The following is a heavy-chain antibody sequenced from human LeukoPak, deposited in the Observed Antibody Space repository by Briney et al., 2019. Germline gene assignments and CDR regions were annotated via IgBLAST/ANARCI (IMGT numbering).Heavy chain of an antibody. D-gene: IGHD3-16*01. CDR2: ISYDGSNK. CDR3: ARDGGYVEGYYFDY. V-gene: IGHV3-30*04. CDR1: GFTSSSYA. Sequence: GGSLRLSCAASGFTSSSYAMHWVRQAPGKGLEWVAVISYDGSNKYYADSVKGRFTISRDNSKNTLYLQMNSLRAEDTAVYYCARDGGYVEGYYFDYWGQGTLVTVSS. J-gene: IGHJ4*02.